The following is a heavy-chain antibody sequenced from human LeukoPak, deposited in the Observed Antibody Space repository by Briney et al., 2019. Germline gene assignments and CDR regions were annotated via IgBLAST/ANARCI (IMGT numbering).Heavy chain of an antibody. CDR1: GFTFSSYW. V-gene: IGHV3-74*01. Sequence: PGRSLRLSCAASGFTFSSYWMHWVRQVPGKGLVWVARINPGGSSITYADSVKGRFTISRDNAKNTLSLQMDSLRAEDTGVCYCARSNQADDYWGQGTLVTVSS. J-gene: IGHJ4*02. D-gene: IGHD1-14*01. CDR2: INPGGSSI. CDR3: ARSNQADDY.